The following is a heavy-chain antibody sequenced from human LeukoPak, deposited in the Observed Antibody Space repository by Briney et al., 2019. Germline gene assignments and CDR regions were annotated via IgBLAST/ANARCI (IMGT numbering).Heavy chain of an antibody. J-gene: IGHJ4*02. CDR1: GGSISSYY. Sequence: SETLSLTCTVSGGSISSYYWSWIRQPAGKGLEWIGRIYTSGSTNYNPSLKSRVTMSVDTSKNQFSLKLSSVTAADTAVYYCARVTCRGGSCYVFDYWGQGTLVTVSS. CDR3: ARVTCRGGSCYVFDY. CDR2: IYTSGST. V-gene: IGHV4-4*07. D-gene: IGHD2-15*01.